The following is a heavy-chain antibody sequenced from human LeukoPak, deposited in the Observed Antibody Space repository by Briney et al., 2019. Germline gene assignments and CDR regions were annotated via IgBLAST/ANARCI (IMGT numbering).Heavy chain of an antibody. CDR3: AKALGSYLDY. V-gene: IGHV3-33*06. J-gene: IGHJ4*02. D-gene: IGHD1-26*01. Sequence: GGSLRLSCAASGFTFSSYGMHWVRQAPGKGLEWVAVIWYDGSNKYYADSVKGRFTISRDNSKNTLYLQMNSLRAEDTAAYYCAKALGSYLDYWGQGTLVTVSS. CDR1: GFTFSSYG. CDR2: IWYDGSNK.